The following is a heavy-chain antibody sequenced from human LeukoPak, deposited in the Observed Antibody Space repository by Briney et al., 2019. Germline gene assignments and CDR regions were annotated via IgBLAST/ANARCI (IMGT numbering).Heavy chain of an antibody. CDR1: GFTVSSNY. CDR2: IKQDGSDK. V-gene: IGHV3-7*03. J-gene: IGHJ4*02. Sequence: GGSLRFSCAASGFTVSSNYMSGVRQAPGKGLEWVANIKQDGSDKYYVDSVKGRFTISRDNAKNSLYLQMNSLGAEDTAVYYCARKTVVGSYFDYWGQGTPVTVSS. D-gene: IGHD4-23*01. CDR3: ARKTVVGSYFDY.